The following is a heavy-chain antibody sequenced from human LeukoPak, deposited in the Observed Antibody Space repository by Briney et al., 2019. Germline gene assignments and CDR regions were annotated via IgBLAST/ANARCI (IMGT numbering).Heavy chain of an antibody. Sequence: GGSLRLSCAASGFTFRSYAMSWVRQAPGKGPEWVSAIGGSGDSTYYADSVKGRFTISRDNSKNTLYLQMNSLRAEDTAVYYCARETLYDSSGYYYYYYGMDVWGQGTTVTVSS. J-gene: IGHJ6*02. D-gene: IGHD3-22*01. CDR3: ARETLYDSSGYYYYYYGMDV. V-gene: IGHV3-23*01. CDR2: IGGSGDST. CDR1: GFTFRSYA.